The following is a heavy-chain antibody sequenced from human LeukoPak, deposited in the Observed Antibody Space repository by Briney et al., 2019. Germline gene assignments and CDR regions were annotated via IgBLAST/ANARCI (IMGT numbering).Heavy chain of an antibody. V-gene: IGHV3-30-3*01. J-gene: IGHJ4*02. CDR2: ISYHGSNK. Sequence: GGSLRLSCAASGFTFSSYAMHWVRQAPGKGLEWVAVISYHGSNKYYADSVKGRFTISRDNSKNTLYLQMNSLRAEDTAVYYCARDQYYYDSSGYQTLDYWGQGTLFNVSS. CDR3: ARDQYYYDSSGYQTLDY. CDR1: GFTFSSYA. D-gene: IGHD3-22*01.